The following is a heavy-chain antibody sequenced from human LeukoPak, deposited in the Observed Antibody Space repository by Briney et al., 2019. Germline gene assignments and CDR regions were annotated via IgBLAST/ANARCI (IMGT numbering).Heavy chain of an antibody. V-gene: IGHV4-59*08. Sequence: SETLSPTCTVSGGSISSYYWSWIRQPPGKGLEWIGYIYYSGSTNYNPSLKSRVTISVDTSKNQFSLKLSSVTAADTAVYYCARLGCSGGSCPFDYWGQGTLVTVSS. CDR2: IYYSGST. CDR1: GGSISSYY. J-gene: IGHJ4*02. CDR3: ARLGCSGGSCPFDY. D-gene: IGHD2-15*01.